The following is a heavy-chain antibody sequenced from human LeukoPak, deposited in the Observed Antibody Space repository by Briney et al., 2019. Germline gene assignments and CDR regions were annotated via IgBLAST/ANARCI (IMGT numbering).Heavy chain of an antibody. J-gene: IGHJ3*02. CDR3: ARGDIVVVTAIRTDAFDI. Sequence: GGSLRLSCAASGFTFRSYEMNWVRQAPGKGLEWITYIRSSGSTIYYADSVKGRFTISRDNAKNSLSLQMNSLRAEDTAVYYCARGDIVVVTAIRTDAFDIWGQGTMVTVSS. D-gene: IGHD2-21*02. V-gene: IGHV3-48*03. CDR1: GFTFRSYE. CDR2: IRSSGSTI.